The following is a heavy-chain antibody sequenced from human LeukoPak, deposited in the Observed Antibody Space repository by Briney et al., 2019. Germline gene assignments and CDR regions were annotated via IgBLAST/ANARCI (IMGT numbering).Heavy chain of an antibody. CDR1: GYTFTSYG. D-gene: IGHD3-9*01. CDR2: ISAYNGNT. CDR3: GRDRTALRYFGWLDY. V-gene: IGHV1-18*01. Sequence: ASVKVSCKASGYTFTSYGISWVRRAPGQGLEWMGWISAYNGNTNYAQKLQGRVTMTTDTSTSTAYMELRSLRSDDTAVYYCGRDRTALRYFGWLDYWGQGTLVTVSS. J-gene: IGHJ4*02.